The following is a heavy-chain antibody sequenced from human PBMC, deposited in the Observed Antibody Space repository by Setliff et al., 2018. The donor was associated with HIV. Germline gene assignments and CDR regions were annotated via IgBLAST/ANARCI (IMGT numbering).Heavy chain of an antibody. J-gene: IGHJ4*02. CDR2: IYSTGST. V-gene: IGHV4-59*11. CDR3: AKGAGFYGDYTFDY. Sequence: LSLTCTVSGASITSHYWSWIRRSPGRELEWIGYIYSTGSTNYNPSLQSRVSISMDASKNKFSLKVTSVTSADTAVYYCAKGAGFYGDYTFDYWGQGNLVTV. CDR1: GASITSHY. D-gene: IGHD4-17*01.